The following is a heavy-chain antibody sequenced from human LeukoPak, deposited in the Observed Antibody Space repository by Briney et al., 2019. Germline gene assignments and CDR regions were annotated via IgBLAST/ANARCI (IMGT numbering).Heavy chain of an antibody. CDR3: ARLCTGGTCYRVNDY. Sequence: PGGSLRLSCAASGFTFSSYWMIWVRQAPGKGLEWVANIKQDGSEKYYVDSVKGRFTISRDNAKNSLYLQMNSLRAEDTAVYYCARLCTGGTCYRVNDYWGQGTLVTVSS. J-gene: IGHJ4*02. CDR1: GFTFSSYW. CDR2: IKQDGSEK. D-gene: IGHD2-15*01. V-gene: IGHV3-7*01.